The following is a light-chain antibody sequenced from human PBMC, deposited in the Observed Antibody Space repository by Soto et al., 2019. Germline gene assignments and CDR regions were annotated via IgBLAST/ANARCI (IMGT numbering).Light chain of an antibody. V-gene: IGKV1-39*01. CDR1: QSISNW. J-gene: IGKJ2*01. CDR3: QQSYNTPYN. CDR2: DAS. Sequence: EIQMTHSPSTLSASVLYRFTITCLASQSISNWLAWYQQKPGKAPKLLIYDASSLESGVPSRFSGSGSETDFTLTISSLQPEDFATYFCQQSYNTPYNFGKGTKGDIK.